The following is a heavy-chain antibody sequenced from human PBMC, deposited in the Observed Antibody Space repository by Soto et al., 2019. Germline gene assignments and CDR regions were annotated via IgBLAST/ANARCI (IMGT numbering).Heavy chain of an antibody. CDR2: INHSGST. V-gene: IGHV4-34*01. J-gene: IGHJ4*02. D-gene: IGHD1-7*01. CDR3: ARGREGRSGRTRYFDY. CDR1: GGSFSGYY. Sequence: SETLSLTCAVYGGSFSGYYWSWIRQPPGKGLEWIGEINHSGSTNYNPSLKSRVTISVDTSKNQFSLKLSSVTAADTAVYYCARGREGRSGRTRYFDYWGQGTLVTVSS.